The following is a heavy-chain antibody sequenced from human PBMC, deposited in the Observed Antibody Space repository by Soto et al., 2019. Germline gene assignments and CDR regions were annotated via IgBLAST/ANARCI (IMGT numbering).Heavy chain of an antibody. CDR2: IKFDGATT. CDR3: ASEVKGYYAVDV. J-gene: IGHJ6*02. CDR1: GFTFTTYW. V-gene: IGHV3-74*01. Sequence: EVQLVESGGGLVQPGGSLRLSCAASGFTFTTYWMHWVRQAPGKGLVWVSRIKFDGATTNYADSGKGRFTISRDDAKSTVYLQMNSLTAEDSDVYYCASEVKGYYAVDVWGQGTTVTVSS.